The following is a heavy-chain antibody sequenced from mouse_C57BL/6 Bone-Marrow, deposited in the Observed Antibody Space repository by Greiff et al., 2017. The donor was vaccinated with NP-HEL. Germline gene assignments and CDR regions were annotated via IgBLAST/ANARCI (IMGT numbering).Heavy chain of an antibody. Sequence: LQPGAELVMPGASVKLSCKASGYTFTSYWMHWVKQRPGQGLEWIGEIDPSDSYTNYNQKFKGKSTLTVDKSSSTAYMQLSSLTSEASAFYYCARDPYGSTPWFAYWGQGTLVTVSA. D-gene: IGHD1-1*01. V-gene: IGHV1-69*01. CDR2: IDPSDSYT. CDR3: ARDPYGSTPWFAY. CDR1: GYTFTSYW. J-gene: IGHJ3*01.